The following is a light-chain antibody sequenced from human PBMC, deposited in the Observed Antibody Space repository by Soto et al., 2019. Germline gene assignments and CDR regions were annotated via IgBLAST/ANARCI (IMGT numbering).Light chain of an antibody. V-gene: IGKV3-15*01. CDR3: QQYNNWPLT. J-gene: IGKJ4*01. Sequence: EIGMTQSAATLSVSAGERATVPWRASQSVRNNLAWYQQKTGQAPRLLIYGASTRATGIPARFSGSGYGTEFNLTISSLQSEDFAAYYCQQYNNWPLTFGGGTKVDIK. CDR2: GAS. CDR1: QSVRNN.